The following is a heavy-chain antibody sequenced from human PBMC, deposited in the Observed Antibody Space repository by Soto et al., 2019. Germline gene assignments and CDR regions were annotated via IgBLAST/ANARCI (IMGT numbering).Heavy chain of an antibody. CDR1: GFTFSSYS. D-gene: IGHD2-15*01. CDR3: ASAPGTISGYCSGGSCPGNAFDI. Sequence: EVQLVESGGGLVKPGGSLRLSCAASGFTFSSYSMNWVRQAPGKGLEWVSSISSSSSYIYYADSVKGRFTISRDNDKNSLYLQMNRLRAEDTAVYYCASAPGTISGYCSGGSCPGNAFDIWGQGTMVTVSS. V-gene: IGHV3-21*01. J-gene: IGHJ3*02. CDR2: ISSSSSYI.